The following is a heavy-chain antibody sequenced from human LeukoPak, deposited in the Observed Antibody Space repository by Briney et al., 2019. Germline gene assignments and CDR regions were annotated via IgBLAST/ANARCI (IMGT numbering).Heavy chain of an antibody. V-gene: IGHV1-2*02. D-gene: IGHD4-17*01. CDR3: ARADDYGDYGHWFDP. CDR1: GYTFTGYY. CDR2: INPNSGGT. Sequence: ASVKVSCKASGYTFTGYYMHWVRQAPGQGLEWMGWINPNSGGTNYAQKFQGRVTMTRDTSISTAYMELSRLRSDDTAVYYCARADDYGDYGHWFDPWGQGTLVTVSS. J-gene: IGHJ5*02.